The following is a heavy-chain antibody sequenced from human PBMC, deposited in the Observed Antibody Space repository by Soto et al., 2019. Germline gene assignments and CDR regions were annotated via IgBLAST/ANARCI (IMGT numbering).Heavy chain of an antibody. CDR2: ILSGGTT. CDR3: AGSGTNWLAP. Sequence: GGSLRLSCTASGLTFSDAWLTWVRQAPGKGLEWVGRILSGGTTDYTAPVKGRFTISRDDSKTTMYLQMNSLKTEDTAVYYFAGSGTNWLAPWGQETLFTVS. J-gene: IGHJ5*02. CDR1: GLTFSDAW. V-gene: IGHV3-15*01. D-gene: IGHD3-10*01.